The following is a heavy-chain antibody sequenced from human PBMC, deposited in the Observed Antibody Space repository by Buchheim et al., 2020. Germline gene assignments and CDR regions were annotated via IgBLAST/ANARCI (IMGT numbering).Heavy chain of an antibody. J-gene: IGHJ6*02. CDR2: INHSGST. Sequence: QVQLQQWGAGLLKPSETLSLTCAVYGGSFSGYYWSWIRQPPGKGLEWIGEINHSGSTNYNPSLKSRVTISVDTSKNQFSLKLSSVTAADTAVYYCARGRTWISSGLGPNYYYYCGMDVWGQGTT. CDR3: ARGRTWISSGLGPNYYYYCGMDV. CDR1: GGSFSGYY. V-gene: IGHV4-34*01. D-gene: IGHD5-12*01.